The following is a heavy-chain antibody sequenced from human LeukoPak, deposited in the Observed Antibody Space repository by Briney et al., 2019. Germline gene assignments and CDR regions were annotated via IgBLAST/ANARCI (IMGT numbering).Heavy chain of an antibody. V-gene: IGHV1-18*01. CDR3: ARDYYGSGSYYNPCDH. D-gene: IGHD3-10*01. Sequence: GASVKVSCKASGYTFTSYGISWVRQAPGQGLEWMGWISAYNGNTNYAQKLQGRVTMTTDTSTSTAYMELRSLRSDDTAVYYCARDYYGSGSYYNPCDHWGQGTLVTVSS. CDR2: ISAYNGNT. J-gene: IGHJ4*02. CDR1: GYTFTSYG.